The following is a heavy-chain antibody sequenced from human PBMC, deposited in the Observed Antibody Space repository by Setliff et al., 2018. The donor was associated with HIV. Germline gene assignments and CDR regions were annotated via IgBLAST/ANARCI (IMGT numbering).Heavy chain of an antibody. D-gene: IGHD6-6*01. Sequence: ASVKVSCKASGYTLRRHGISWVRQAPGQGLEWMGWISAYNGNTNYAQKFRGRVTLTTDTSTSTAYMELRSLRSDDTAVYYCARGSTSSWSYHYMDVWGKGTTVTVSS. J-gene: IGHJ6*03. V-gene: IGHV1-18*01. CDR3: ARGSTSSWSYHYMDV. CDR1: GYTLRRHG. CDR2: ISAYNGNT.